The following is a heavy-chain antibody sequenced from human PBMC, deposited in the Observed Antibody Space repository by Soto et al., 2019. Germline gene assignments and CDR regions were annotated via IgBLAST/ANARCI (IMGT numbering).Heavy chain of an antibody. CDR3: AGVEGSAADQRA. D-gene: IGHD2-15*01. Sequence: QVLMVQSGAEVKKPGASVRVSCKTSGYTFASYYVHWVRQAPGRGLEWMGVIRPDSGRTDYAQSLQGRVTLTSDTPTTTVYVDLSRLRSDDTAVYYCAGVEGSAADQRAWGQGTLVTVSS. J-gene: IGHJ5*02. CDR2: IRPDSGRT. V-gene: IGHV1-46*01. CDR1: GYTFASYY.